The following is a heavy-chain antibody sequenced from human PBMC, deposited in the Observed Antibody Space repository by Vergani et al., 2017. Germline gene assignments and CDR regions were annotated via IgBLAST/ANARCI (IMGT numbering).Heavy chain of an antibody. Sequence: QITLKESGPTLVKPTQTLTLTCTFSGFSLSTSGVGVGWIRQPPAKALEWLALLYLDDDKRYSPSLKSRLTITNDTSKNPVVLTMTNMDPVNTATCYCTNSGSSGWYEVPKRHNYYYGMDVWGQGTTVTVSS. CDR3: TNSGSSGWYEVPKRHNYYYGMDV. V-gene: IGHV2-5*02. J-gene: IGHJ6*02. D-gene: IGHD6-19*01. CDR2: LYLDDDK. CDR1: GFSLSTSGVG.